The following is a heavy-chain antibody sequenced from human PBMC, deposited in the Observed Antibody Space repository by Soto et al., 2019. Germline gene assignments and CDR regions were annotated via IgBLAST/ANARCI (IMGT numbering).Heavy chain of an antibody. J-gene: IGHJ4*02. CDR2: IYYTGST. Sequence: PSETLSLTCTVCGGSISSYFWSWIRQPPGKGLEWIGYIYYTGSTNYNPSLKSRVTISVDTSKNQFSLKLSSVTAADTAVYYCASTGYHDSSGYFEYWGQGTLVTVSS. CDR1: GGSISSYF. D-gene: IGHD3-22*01. V-gene: IGHV4-59*01. CDR3: ASTGYHDSSGYFEY.